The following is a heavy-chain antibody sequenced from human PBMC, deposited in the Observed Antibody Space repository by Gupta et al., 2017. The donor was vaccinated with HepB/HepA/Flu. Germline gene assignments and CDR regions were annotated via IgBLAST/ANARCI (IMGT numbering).Heavy chain of an antibody. CDR2: ISISDAE. CDR3: ARGEDFWSHYIPFDI. CDR1: GFTFSTSA. D-gene: IGHD3-3*01. V-gene: IGHV3-48*02. J-gene: IGHJ1*01. Sequence: EVNLVESGGGLVQLGGHLRLSCAASGFTFSTSAMNWVRQAPGKGLEWLSYISISDAEFYAGSVQGRFTISRDNSKNSLFLQMNSLRDDDTAIYCCARGEDFWSHYIPFDIWGQGTLVTVSS.